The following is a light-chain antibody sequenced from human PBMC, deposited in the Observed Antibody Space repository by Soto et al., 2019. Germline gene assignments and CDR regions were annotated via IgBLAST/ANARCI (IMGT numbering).Light chain of an antibody. Sequence: EIVLTQSPASLSLSPGERATLSCRASQSVSSYLAWYQHKPGQAPRLLIYDASIRATGIPARFSGSGSGTDFTLSISSLEPEDFAVYYCQQRSSSITFGQGTRLEIK. CDR2: DAS. CDR3: QQRSSSIT. CDR1: QSVSSY. J-gene: IGKJ5*01. V-gene: IGKV3-11*01.